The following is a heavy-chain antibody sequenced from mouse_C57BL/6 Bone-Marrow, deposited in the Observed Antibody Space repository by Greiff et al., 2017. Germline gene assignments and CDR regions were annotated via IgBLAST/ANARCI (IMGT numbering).Heavy chain of an antibody. D-gene: IGHD1-1*01. CDR1: GFNIKNTY. CDR2: IDPANGNT. Sequence: EVMLVESVAELVRPGASVKLSCTASGFNIKNTYMHWVKQRPEQGLEWIGRIDPANGNTKYAPKFQGKATITANTSSNTAYLQLSSLTSEDTAIYCCARGYYGSSPWFAYWGQGTLVTVSA. CDR3: ARGYYGSSPWFAY. J-gene: IGHJ3*01. V-gene: IGHV14-3*01.